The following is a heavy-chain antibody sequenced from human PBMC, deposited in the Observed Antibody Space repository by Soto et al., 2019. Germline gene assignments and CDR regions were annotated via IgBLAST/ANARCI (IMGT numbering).Heavy chain of an antibody. CDR1: GFTFSSYA. V-gene: IGHV3-30*18. CDR2: ISHDGSNK. Sequence: QVQLVESGGGVVQPGRSLRLSCAASGFTFSSYAMHWVRQAPGKGLAWVAIISHDGSNKYYADSVEGRFTISRDNSKNTLYLQMNSLRAEDTAVYYCAKNTGYGYGFPFDYGGQGTLVTVSS. J-gene: IGHJ4*02. D-gene: IGHD5-18*01. CDR3: AKNTGYGYGFPFDY.